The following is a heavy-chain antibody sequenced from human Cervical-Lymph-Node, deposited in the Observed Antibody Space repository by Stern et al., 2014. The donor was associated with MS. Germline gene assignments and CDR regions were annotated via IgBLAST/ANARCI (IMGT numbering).Heavy chain of an antibody. D-gene: IGHD3-10*01. J-gene: IGHJ4*02. CDR1: GATFPSSG. Sequence: VQLVPSGPEVHNPGSSVKVSCKAAGATFPSSGISWVRQAPGPGLEWMGGLFPFFGTPIYAQKFQGRVTMTADESTTTAYMDLTSLSVEDTAVYYCATSTYGLVHWGQGTLVTVSS. V-gene: IGHV1-69*01. CDR3: ATSTYGLVH. CDR2: LFPFFGTP.